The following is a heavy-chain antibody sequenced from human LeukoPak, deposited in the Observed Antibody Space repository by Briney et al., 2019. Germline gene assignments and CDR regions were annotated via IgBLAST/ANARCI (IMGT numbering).Heavy chain of an antibody. CDR1: GFTFSSYE. CDR2: ISSSGSTI. Sequence: TGGSLRLSCAASGFTFSSYEMNWVRQAPGKGMEWVSYISSSGSTIYYADSVKGRFTISRDNAKNSLYLQMNSLRAEDTAVYYCARDHYDSSGPNFLYFDYWGQGTLVTVSS. D-gene: IGHD3-22*01. CDR3: ARDHYDSSGPNFLYFDY. J-gene: IGHJ4*02. V-gene: IGHV3-48*03.